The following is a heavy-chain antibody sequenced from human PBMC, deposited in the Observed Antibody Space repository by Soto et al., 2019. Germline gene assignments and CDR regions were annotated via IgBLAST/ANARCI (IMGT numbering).Heavy chain of an antibody. V-gene: IGHV5-51*01. CDR1: GYSFTSNW. Sequence: PVEALKISCGTSGYSFTSNWIGWVRQKPGKGLELVVIIYPGDSDTRYSPSFQGQVSISAYKSINTAYLQWSSLKASDTAMYYCERLARTMLGTITLSASGYLDXRGQGTWVTVSX. J-gene: IGHJ4*02. D-gene: IGHD1-7*01. CDR2: IYPGDSDT. CDR3: ERLARTMLGTITLSASGYLDX.